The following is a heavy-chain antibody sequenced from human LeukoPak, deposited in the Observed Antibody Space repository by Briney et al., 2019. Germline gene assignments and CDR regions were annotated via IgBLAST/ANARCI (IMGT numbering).Heavy chain of an antibody. Sequence: PSETLSLTCTVSGGSISSYYWSWIRQPPGKGLEWIGYIYYSGSTNYNPSLKSRVTISVDTSKNQFSLKLSSVTAADTAVYYCARDTREYSSSWDYYYYMDVWGKGTTVTVSS. V-gene: IGHV4-59*01. CDR2: IYYSGST. J-gene: IGHJ6*03. D-gene: IGHD6-6*01. CDR3: ARDTREYSSSWDYYYYMDV. CDR1: GGSISSYY.